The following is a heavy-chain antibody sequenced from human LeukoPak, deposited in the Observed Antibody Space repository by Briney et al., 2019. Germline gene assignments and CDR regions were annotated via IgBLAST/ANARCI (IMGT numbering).Heavy chain of an antibody. J-gene: IGHJ4*02. V-gene: IGHV3-30*04. CDR2: ISYDGRNK. Sequence: GGSLRLSCAASGFTFSSYAMHWVRQAPGKGLEWVAVISYDGRNKHYADSVKGRFTISRDNSKNTLYLQMNSLRAEDTAVYYCAKDLNDLGSSWYGALPDYWGQGTLVTVSS. D-gene: IGHD6-13*01. CDR1: GFTFSSYA. CDR3: AKDLNDLGSSWYGALPDY.